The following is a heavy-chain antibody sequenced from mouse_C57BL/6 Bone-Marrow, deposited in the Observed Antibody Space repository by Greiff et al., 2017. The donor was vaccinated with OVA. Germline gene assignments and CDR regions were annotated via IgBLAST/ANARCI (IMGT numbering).Heavy chain of an antibody. CDR3: TRQLDAMDY. J-gene: IGHJ4*01. D-gene: IGHD1-3*01. CDR2: ISSGGDYI. Sequence: DVKLQESGEGLVKPGGSLKLSCAASGFTFSSYAMSWVRQTPEKRLEWVAYISSGGDYIYYADTVKGGFTISRDNARNTLYLQMSSLKSEDTAMYYCTRQLDAMDYWGQGTSVTVSS. V-gene: IGHV5-9-1*02. CDR1: GFTFSSYA.